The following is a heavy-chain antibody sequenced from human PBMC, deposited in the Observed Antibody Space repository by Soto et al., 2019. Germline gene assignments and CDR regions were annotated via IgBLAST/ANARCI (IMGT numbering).Heavy chain of an antibody. Sequence: QVQLQESGPGLVKPSETLSLTCTVSGGSMNGHYWSWIRQSPGKGLGWIAYIYYSGTTKYNPSLKSRVTISLDTSKNQFSLKLSSVTPADTAVYYCVRTLTSGRQDSWGQGTLVTVAS. V-gene: IGHV4-59*11. CDR1: GGSMNGHY. D-gene: IGHD3-10*01. CDR3: VRTLTSGRQDS. CDR2: IYYSGTT. J-gene: IGHJ5*01.